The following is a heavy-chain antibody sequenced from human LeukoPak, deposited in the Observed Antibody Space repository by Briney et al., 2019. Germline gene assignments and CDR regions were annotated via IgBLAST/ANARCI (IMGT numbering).Heavy chain of an antibody. D-gene: IGHD2-15*01. CDR2: MNPNSGNT. Sequence: GASVKVSCKASGYTFTSYDINWVRQATGQGLEWMGWMNPNSGNTGYAQKFQGRVTMTRNTSISTAYMELSSLRSEDTAVYYCARGPGPRRRYCSGGSCFGSYWGQGTLVTVSS. CDR1: GYTFTSYD. J-gene: IGHJ4*02. V-gene: IGHV1-8*01. CDR3: ARGPGPRRRYCSGGSCFGSY.